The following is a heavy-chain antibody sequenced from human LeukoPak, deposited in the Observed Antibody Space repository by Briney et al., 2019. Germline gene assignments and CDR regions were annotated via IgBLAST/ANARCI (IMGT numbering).Heavy chain of an antibody. D-gene: IGHD1-20*01. CDR1: GYSISSGYY. CDR2: IYHSGST. J-gene: IGHJ6*03. CDR3: ARITGPTRYYYYYMDV. Sequence: WETLSLTCAVSGYSISSGYYWGWIRQPPGKGLEWIGSIYHSGSTYYNPSLKSRVTISVDTSKNQFSLKLSSVTAADTAVYYCARITGPTRYYYYYMDVWGKGTTVTVSS. V-gene: IGHV4-38-2*01.